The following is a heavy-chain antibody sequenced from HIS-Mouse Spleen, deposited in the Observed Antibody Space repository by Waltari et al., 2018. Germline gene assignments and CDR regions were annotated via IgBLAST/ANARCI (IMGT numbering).Heavy chain of an antibody. J-gene: IGHJ5*02. CDR2: INPNSGGT. D-gene: IGHD4-4*01. Sequence: QVQLVQSGAEVKKPGASVKVSCKASEYTFTGYYMPWVPQAPGKGLEWMGWINPNSGGTNYAQKFQGRVTMTRDTSISTAYMELSRLRSDDTAVYYCARVRVGDYSNWFDPWGQGTLVTVSS. CDR1: EYTFTGYY. CDR3: ARVRVGDYSNWFDP. V-gene: IGHV1-2*02.